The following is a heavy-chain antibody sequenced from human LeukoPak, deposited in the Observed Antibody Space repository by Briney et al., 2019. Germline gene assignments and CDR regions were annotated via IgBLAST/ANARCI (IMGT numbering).Heavy chain of an antibody. CDR1: GYTFTDYY. CDR2: INPNSGAA. CDR3: ARESWGRKDAFDI. D-gene: IGHD3-16*01. J-gene: IGHJ3*02. Sequence: GASVQVSCKASGYTFTDYYMHYVRQAPGQGLEWMGRINPNSGAADYAQKFQGRVTMTRDTSISTAYMDLSSLKSDDTAVYYCARESWGRKDAFDIWGQGTMVTVSS. V-gene: IGHV1-2*06.